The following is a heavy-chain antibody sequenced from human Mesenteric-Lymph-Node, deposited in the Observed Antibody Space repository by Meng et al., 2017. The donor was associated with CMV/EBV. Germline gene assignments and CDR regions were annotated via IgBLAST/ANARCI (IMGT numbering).Heavy chain of an antibody. J-gene: IGHJ4*02. CDR2: MNPNSGNT. D-gene: IGHD6-6*01. Sequence: ASVKVSCKASGYTFSTHDISWVRQATGQGLEWMGWMNPNSGNTGYAQKFQGRVTMTRNTSISTAYMELSSLRSEDTAFYYCARGWSSSRYFDYWGQGTLVTVSS. V-gene: IGHV1-8*02. CDR1: GYTFSTHD. CDR3: ARGWSSSRYFDY.